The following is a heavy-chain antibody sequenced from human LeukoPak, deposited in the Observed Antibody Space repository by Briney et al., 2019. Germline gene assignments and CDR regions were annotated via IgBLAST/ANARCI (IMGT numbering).Heavy chain of an antibody. CDR1: GFTFSSYW. Sequence: GGSLRLSCAASGFTFSSYWMHWVRQAPGKGLEWVSSIRGSGDSTYYADSVKGRFTISRDNSKNTLYLQMNSLRAEDTAVYYCAKDVVPNYYGSGSSPFDPWGQGTLVTVSS. CDR3: AKDVVPNYYGSGSSPFDP. CDR2: IRGSGDST. V-gene: IGHV3-23*01. J-gene: IGHJ5*02. D-gene: IGHD3-10*01.